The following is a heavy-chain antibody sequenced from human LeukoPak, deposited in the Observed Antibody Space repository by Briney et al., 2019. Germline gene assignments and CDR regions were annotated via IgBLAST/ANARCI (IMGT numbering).Heavy chain of an antibody. CDR1: GYSISSGYY. J-gene: IGHJ5*02. CDR3: ARFITMVRGVIGHWFDP. V-gene: IGHV4-38-2*02. D-gene: IGHD3-10*01. CDR2: IYQSGST. Sequence: ASEALSLTCTVSGYSISSGYYWGWIRQPPGKGLQWIGSIYQSGSTYYNPSLKSRVTISVDTSKNQFSLKLSSVTAADTAVYYCARFITMVRGVIGHWFDPWGQGTLVTVSS.